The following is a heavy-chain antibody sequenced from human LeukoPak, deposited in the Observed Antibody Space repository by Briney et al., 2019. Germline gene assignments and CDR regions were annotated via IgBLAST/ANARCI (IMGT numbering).Heavy chain of an antibody. CDR3: VTSVTTGSGWYHFDN. D-gene: IGHD1-1*01. CDR1: GFSITDHH. V-gene: IGHV3-72*01. J-gene: IGHJ4*02. Sequence: QTGGSLRLSCAGAGFSITDHHMDWVRQAPGKGLEWIGRSATTKPNSCTTQYAASVRVRFTISRDDSQNSLYLHLNSLTTEDTAVYYCVTSVTTGSGWYHFDNWGLGTLVTVSS. CDR2: SATTKPNSCTT.